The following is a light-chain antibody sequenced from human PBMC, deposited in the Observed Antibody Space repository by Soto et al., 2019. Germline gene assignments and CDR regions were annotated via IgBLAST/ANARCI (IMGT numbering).Light chain of an antibody. CDR2: GAS. CDR3: QQYCSSGT. CDR1: QSVSNNY. Sequence: EKMLTQSAVTLSLYTRERATLSCRASQSVSNNYLAWYQQKPGQAPRHLIYGASNRATGIPDRFSGSGSGTDFTLTISRLEPEDFAVYYCQQYCSSGTFCQGTKVDNK. V-gene: IGKV3-20*01. J-gene: IGKJ1*01.